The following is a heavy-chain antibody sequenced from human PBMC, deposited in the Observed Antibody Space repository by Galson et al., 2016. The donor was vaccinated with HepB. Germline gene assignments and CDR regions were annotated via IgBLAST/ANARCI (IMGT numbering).Heavy chain of an antibody. CDR2: SRNRVQSYIT. J-gene: IGHJ4*02. Sequence: SLRLSCAASGFTFSSYVMSWVRQAPGKGLEWLGRSRNRVQSYITDYAASVKGRFSISRDGSQNSLHLQMNSLKTDDTAVYYCILGHSSDDSGKRDYWGQGTLVTVSS. CDR3: ILGHSSDDSGKRDY. CDR1: GFTFSSYV. D-gene: IGHD3-10*01. V-gene: IGHV3-72*01.